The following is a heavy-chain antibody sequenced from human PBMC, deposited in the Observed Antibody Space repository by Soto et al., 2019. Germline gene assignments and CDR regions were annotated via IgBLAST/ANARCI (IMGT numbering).Heavy chain of an antibody. CDR3: ARGIRNFYGVDV. CDR2: INSDGSTT. Sequence: GGSLRLSYGVAGLTFAGYWGHWVRQIPGKGLVWVSRINSDGSTTNYADSVKGRFTISRDNAKNTVYLQMNSLRAEDTAMYYCARGIRNFYGVDVWGQGTTVTVSS. V-gene: IGHV3-74*01. D-gene: IGHD2-21*01. J-gene: IGHJ6*02. CDR1: GLTFAGYW.